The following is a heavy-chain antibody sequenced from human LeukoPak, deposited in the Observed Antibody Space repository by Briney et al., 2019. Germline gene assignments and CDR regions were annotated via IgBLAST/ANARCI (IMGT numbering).Heavy chain of an antibody. Sequence: ASVKVSCKASGYTFTGYYMHWVRQAPGQGLEWMGWINPNSGGTNYAQKFQGRVTMTRDTSISTAYMELSRLRSDDTAVYYCARAVLSRWSLLQWFDPWGQGTLVTVSS. D-gene: IGHD3-22*01. V-gene: IGHV1-2*02. J-gene: IGHJ5*02. CDR3: ARAVLSRWSLLQWFDP. CDR1: GYTFTGYY. CDR2: INPNSGGT.